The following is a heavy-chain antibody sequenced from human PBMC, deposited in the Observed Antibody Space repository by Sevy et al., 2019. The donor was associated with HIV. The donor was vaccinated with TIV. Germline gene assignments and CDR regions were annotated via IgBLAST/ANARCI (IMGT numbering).Heavy chain of an antibody. D-gene: IGHD3-3*01. CDR1: GFTFSSYG. CDR3: AKERPERYYDFWSGYNYRWLLYGAFDI. CDR2: ISYDGSNK. Sequence: GGSLRLSCAASGFTFSSYGMHWVRQAPGKGLEWVAVISYDGSNKYYADSVKGRFTISRDNSKNTLNLQMNSLRAEDKAVYYCAKERPERYYDFWSGYNYRWLLYGAFDIWGQGTMVTVSS. V-gene: IGHV3-30*18. J-gene: IGHJ3*02.